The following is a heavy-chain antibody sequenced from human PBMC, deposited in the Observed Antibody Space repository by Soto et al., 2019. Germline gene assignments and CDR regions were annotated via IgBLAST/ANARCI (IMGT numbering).Heavy chain of an antibody. J-gene: IGHJ6*02. CDR3: ASRDSSGWYNYYYGMDV. V-gene: IGHV3-30-3*01. CDR2: ISYDGSNK. CDR1: GFTFSSYA. D-gene: IGHD6-19*01. Sequence: GSLRLSCAAPGFTFSSYAMHWVRQAPGKGLEWVAVISYDGSNKYYADSVKGRFTISRDNSKNTLYLQMNSLRAEDTAVYYCASRDSSGWYNYYYGMDVWGQGTTVTVSS.